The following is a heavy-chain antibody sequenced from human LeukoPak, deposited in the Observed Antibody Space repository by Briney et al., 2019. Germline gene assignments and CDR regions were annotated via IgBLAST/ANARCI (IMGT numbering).Heavy chain of an antibody. CDR3: ARESYSTYYFEY. Sequence: GGSLRLSCAASGFTFSSYAMHWVRQAPGKGLEWVAVMSYDGSNKYYADSVKGRFTISRDNSKNTLYLQMNSLRAEDTAVYYCARESYSTYYFEYWGQGTLVTVSS. CDR1: GFTFSSYA. CDR2: MSYDGSNK. J-gene: IGHJ4*02. D-gene: IGHD2-21*01. V-gene: IGHV3-30*01.